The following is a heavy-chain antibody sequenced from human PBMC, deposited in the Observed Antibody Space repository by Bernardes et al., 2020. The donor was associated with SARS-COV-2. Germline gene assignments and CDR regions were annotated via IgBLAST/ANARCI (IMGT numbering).Heavy chain of an antibody. CDR3: ARHGRIYCSGGSCYEYFQH. CDR1: GGSISSSSYY. J-gene: IGHJ1*01. CDR2: IYYSGST. Sequence: SETLSLTCTVSGGSISSSSYYWGWIRQPPGKGLEWIGSIYYSGSTYYNPSLKSRVTISVDTSKNQFSLKLSSVTAADTAVYYCARHGRIYCSGGSCYEYFQHWGQGTLVTVSS. V-gene: IGHV4-39*01. D-gene: IGHD2-15*01.